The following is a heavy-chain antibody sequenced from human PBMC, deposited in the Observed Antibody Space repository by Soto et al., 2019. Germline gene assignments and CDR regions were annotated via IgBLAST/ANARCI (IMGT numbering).Heavy chain of an antibody. D-gene: IGHD6-25*01. Sequence: ASVKVSCKASGYTFTSYDINWVRQATGQGLEWMGWMNPNSGNTAYAQKFQGRVTMTRNTSISTAYMELSSLRSEDAAVYYCARETAGRFDYWGQGTLVTVSS. CDR3: ARETAGRFDY. J-gene: IGHJ4*02. V-gene: IGHV1-8*01. CDR1: GYTFTSYD. CDR2: MNPNSGNT.